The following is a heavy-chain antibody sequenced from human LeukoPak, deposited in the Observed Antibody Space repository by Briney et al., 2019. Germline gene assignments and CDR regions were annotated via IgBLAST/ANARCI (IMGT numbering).Heavy chain of an antibody. Sequence: PGGSLRLSCAASEFTFNSYAMSWVRQAPGKGLEWVSAISGGGANTYYADSVKGRFTISRDNSKNTLYLQMNSLRAEDTAVYYCAKSSPYSATYFGYWGQGTLVTVSS. CDR2: ISGGGANT. CDR1: EFTFNSYA. CDR3: AKSSPYSATYFGY. V-gene: IGHV3-23*01. J-gene: IGHJ4*02. D-gene: IGHD1-26*01.